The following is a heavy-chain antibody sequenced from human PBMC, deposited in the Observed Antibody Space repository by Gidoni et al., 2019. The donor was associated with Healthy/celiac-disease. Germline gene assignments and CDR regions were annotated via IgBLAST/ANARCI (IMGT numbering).Heavy chain of an antibody. CDR2: IYYSGST. J-gene: IGHJ3*02. CDR3: ARHDPYCSGGSCYNDAFDI. CDR1: GGSISSYY. V-gene: IGHV4-59*08. D-gene: IGHD2-15*01. Sequence: QVPLQESGPGLVKPSETLSLTCTVSGGSISSYYWSWIRQPPGKGLEWIGYIYYSGSTNYNPSLKSRVTISVDTAKNQFSLKLSSVTAADTAVYYCARHDPYCSGGSCYNDAFDIWGQGTMVTVSS.